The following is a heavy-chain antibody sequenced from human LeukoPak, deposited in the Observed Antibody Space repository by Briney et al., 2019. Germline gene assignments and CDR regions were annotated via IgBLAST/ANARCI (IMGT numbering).Heavy chain of an antibody. Sequence: GESLKISCKGSGYSFTSYWIGWVRQLPGKGLEWMGIIYPGDSDTRYSPSFQGQVTISADKSISTAYLQWSSLKASDTAMYYCARHLLPGYYGMDVWGKGTTVTVSS. D-gene: IGHD2-21*01. CDR1: GYSFTSYW. CDR2: IYPGDSDT. J-gene: IGHJ6*04. V-gene: IGHV5-51*01. CDR3: ARHLLPGYYGMDV.